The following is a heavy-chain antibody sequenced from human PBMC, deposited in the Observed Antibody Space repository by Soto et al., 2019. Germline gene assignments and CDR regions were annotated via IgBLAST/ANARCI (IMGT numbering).Heavy chain of an antibody. CDR1: GGTFSSYA. J-gene: IGHJ5*02. CDR3: ARDRGPSSGYYPYWFDP. CDR2: IIPIFGTA. Sequence: QAQLVQSGAEVKKPGSSVKVSCKASGGTFSSYAITWVRQAPGQGLEWMGGIIPIFGTANYAQKFQGRVPITADESTSTAYMELSSLRSEDTAVYYCARDRGPSSGYYPYWFDPWGQGTLVTVSS. V-gene: IGHV1-69*12. D-gene: IGHD3-22*01.